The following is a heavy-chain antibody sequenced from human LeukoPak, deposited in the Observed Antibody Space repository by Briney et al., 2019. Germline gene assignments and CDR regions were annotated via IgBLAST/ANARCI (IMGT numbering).Heavy chain of an antibody. Sequence: QPGGSLRLSCSVSGFIFRDFSMSWVRQAPGKGLEWVAKMNEYGSEIFYVDSVKGRFTISRDNAKNSLYLQMNSLRAEDTAVYYCARVGPRGNYFDYWGQGTLVTVSS. CDR2: MNEYGSEI. D-gene: IGHD3/OR15-3a*01. J-gene: IGHJ4*02. CDR3: ARVGPRGNYFDY. V-gene: IGHV3-7*01. CDR1: GFIFRDFS.